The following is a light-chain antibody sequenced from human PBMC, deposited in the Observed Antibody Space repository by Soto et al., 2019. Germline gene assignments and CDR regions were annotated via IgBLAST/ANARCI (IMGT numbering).Light chain of an antibody. V-gene: IGKV3-11*01. Sequence: EVVLTQSPATLSLSPGERATLSCRASESIGNYLAWYQQKLGQAPKLLIYDASHRAIGIPGRFSGDGSGTDFTLTISSLAPEDSGVYYCQWRSDWPPRLTFGGVTKVESK. CDR2: DAS. J-gene: IGKJ4*01. CDR3: QWRSDWPPRLT. CDR1: ESIGNY.